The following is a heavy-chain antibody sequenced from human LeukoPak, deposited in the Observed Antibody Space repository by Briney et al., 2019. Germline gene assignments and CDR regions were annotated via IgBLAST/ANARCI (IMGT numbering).Heavy chain of an antibody. V-gene: IGHV1-18*01. J-gene: IGHJ4*02. CDR3: ARDWVYGSSWYPYHFDY. CDR2: ISAYNGNT. Sequence: ASVKVSCKASGYTFTSYGISWVRQAPGQGLEWMGWISAYNGNTNYAQKLQGRVTMTTDTSTSTAYMELRSLRSDDTAVYYCARDWVYGSSWYPYHFDYWGQGTLVTVSS. CDR1: GYTFTSYG. D-gene: IGHD6-13*01.